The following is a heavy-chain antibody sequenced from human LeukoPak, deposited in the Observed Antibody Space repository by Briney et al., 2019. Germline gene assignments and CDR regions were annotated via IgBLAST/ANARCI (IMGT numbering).Heavy chain of an antibody. CDR1: GGSFSGYY. V-gene: IGHV4-34*01. J-gene: IGHJ3*02. CDR3: ARGPSSYDSSGSWGSFDI. D-gene: IGHD3-22*01. Sequence: SETLSLTCAVYGGSFSGYYWSWIRQPPGKGLEWIGQINHSGSTNYNPSLKSRVTISVDTSKKQFSLKLSSVTAADTAVYYCARGPSSYDSSGSWGSFDIWGQGTMVTVSS. CDR2: INHSGST.